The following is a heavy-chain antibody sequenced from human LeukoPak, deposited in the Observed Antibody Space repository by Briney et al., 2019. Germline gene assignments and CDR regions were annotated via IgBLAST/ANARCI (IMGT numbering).Heavy chain of an antibody. J-gene: IGHJ5*02. Sequence: SETLSLTCTVSGASANSGGYFWSWIRQPPGKGLKWIGYIYYTGSTIYNPSLKTRVTISADTSKNQFSLRLTSVTAADTAVYYCASGAATYWFDPWGQGTLVTVSS. D-gene: IGHD2-15*01. CDR3: ASGAATYWFDP. V-gene: IGHV4-61*08. CDR2: IYYTGST. CDR1: GASANSGGYF.